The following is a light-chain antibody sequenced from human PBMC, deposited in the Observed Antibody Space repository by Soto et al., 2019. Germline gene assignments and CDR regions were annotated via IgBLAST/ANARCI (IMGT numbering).Light chain of an antibody. CDR1: SRDVGGYNY. CDR3: CSYAGSYLDV. CDR2: DVS. V-gene: IGLV2-11*01. Sequence: QSALTQPRSVSGSPGQSVTISCTGTSRDVGGYNYVSWYQQHPGKAPKLMIYDVSKRPSGVPDRFSGSKSGNTASLTISGLQAEDEADYYCCSYAGSYLDVFGTGTKLTVL. J-gene: IGLJ1*01.